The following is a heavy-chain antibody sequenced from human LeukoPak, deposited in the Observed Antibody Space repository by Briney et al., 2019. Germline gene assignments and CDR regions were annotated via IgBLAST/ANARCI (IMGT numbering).Heavy chain of an antibody. J-gene: IGHJ4*02. CDR1: GGSISSGSYY. CDR2: IYTSGST. CDR3: ARGVLEWLSFDY. V-gene: IGHV4-61*02. Sequence: SETLSLTCTVSGGSISSGSYYWSWIRQPAGKGLEWIGRIYTSGSTNYNPSLTSRVTISVDTSKNQFSLKLSSVTAADTAVYYCARGVLEWLSFDYWGQGTLVTVSS. D-gene: IGHD3-3*01.